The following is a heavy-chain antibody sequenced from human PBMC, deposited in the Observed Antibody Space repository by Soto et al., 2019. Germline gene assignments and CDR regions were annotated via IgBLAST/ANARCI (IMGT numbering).Heavy chain of an antibody. CDR1: GYTFTSYG. J-gene: IGHJ4*02. D-gene: IGHD6-19*01. CDR3: ARDLAVGLVDY. CDR2: ISACNGYT. V-gene: IGHV1-18*01. Sequence: QVQLVQSGAEVKKPGASVKVSCKASGYTFTSYGISWVRQAPGQGLEWMGWISACNGYTKSAQKLQGRVTITPDTSTGTADMGLRSLRSDDTAGYCCARDLAVGLVDYWGQGTLVTVSS.